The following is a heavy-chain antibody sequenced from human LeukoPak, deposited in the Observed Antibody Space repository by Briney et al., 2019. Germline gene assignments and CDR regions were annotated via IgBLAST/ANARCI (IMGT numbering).Heavy chain of an antibody. CDR2: IYSGGST. CDR3: ARDREDIVVVPAASYYYYYYMDV. Sequence: GGSLRLSCAASGFTVISNYMSWVRQAPGKELEWASVIYSGGSTYYADSVKGRFTISRDNSKNTLYLQMNSLRAEDTAVYYCARDREDIVVVPAASYYYYYYMDVWGKGTTVTISS. V-gene: IGHV3-53*01. J-gene: IGHJ6*03. CDR1: GFTVISNY. D-gene: IGHD2-2*01.